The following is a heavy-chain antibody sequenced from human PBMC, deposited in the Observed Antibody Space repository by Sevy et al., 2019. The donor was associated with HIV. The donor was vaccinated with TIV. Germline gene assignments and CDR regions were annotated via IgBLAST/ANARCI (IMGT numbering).Heavy chain of an antibody. CDR2: INPNSGGT. J-gene: IGHJ4*02. V-gene: IGHV1-2*02. CDR1: GYTFTGYY. CDR3: ARSMYYDILTGVDY. Sequence: ASVKVSCKASGYTFTGYYMHWVRQAPGQGLEWMGWINPNSGGTNYAQKFQGRVTMTRDTSISTAYMELSRLRSDDTAVYYCARSMYYDILTGVDYWGQGTLVTVSS. D-gene: IGHD3-9*01.